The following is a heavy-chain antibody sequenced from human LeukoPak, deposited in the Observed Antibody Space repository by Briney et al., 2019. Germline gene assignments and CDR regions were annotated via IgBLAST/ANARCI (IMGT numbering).Heavy chain of an antibody. CDR3: AKGEDYYDSSGYDRVY. CDR1: GFTFSSYA. J-gene: IGHJ4*02. D-gene: IGHD3-22*01. V-gene: IGHV3-23*01. Sequence: GGSLRLSCAASGFTFSSYAMSWVRQAPGKGLEWVSAISGSGGSTYYADSVKGRFTISRDNSKNTLYLQMNNLRAEDTAVYYCAKGEDYYDSSGYDRVYWGQGTLVTVSS. CDR2: ISGSGGST.